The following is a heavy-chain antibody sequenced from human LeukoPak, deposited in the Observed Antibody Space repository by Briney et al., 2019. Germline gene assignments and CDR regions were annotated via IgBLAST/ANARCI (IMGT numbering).Heavy chain of an antibody. Sequence: SLRASSTASGYTFTTNKLHWVRHAPGQGLWRMGRINPSEGSTIYAQKFQGRVTMTRDTSTSTVYMELSSLRSEDTAVYYCARDSADYGDYDYWGQGTLVTVSS. D-gene: IGHD4-17*01. CDR2: INPSEGST. CDR3: ARDSADYGDYDY. V-gene: IGHV1-46*01. CDR1: GYTFTTNK. J-gene: IGHJ4*02.